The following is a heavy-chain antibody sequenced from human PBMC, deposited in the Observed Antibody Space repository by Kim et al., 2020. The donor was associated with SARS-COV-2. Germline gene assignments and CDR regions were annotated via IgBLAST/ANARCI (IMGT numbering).Heavy chain of an antibody. CDR2: INGDGRLT. Sequence: GGSLRLSCAASGFTFSSSWMHWVRQAPGRGLVWVSRINGDGRLTSYADSVKGRFTISRDNAKNTLYLQMNSLRAEDTAVYYCSRDLGARWGQGTLVTVSS. CDR3: SRDLGAR. CDR1: GFTFSSSW. D-gene: IGHD3-10*01. V-gene: IGHV3-74*01. J-gene: IGHJ4*02.